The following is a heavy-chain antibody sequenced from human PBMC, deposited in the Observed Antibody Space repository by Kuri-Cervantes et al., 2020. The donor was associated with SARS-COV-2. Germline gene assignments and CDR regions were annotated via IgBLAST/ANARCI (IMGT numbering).Heavy chain of an antibody. J-gene: IGHJ6*03. CDR2: ISSSSTI. D-gene: IGHD3-22*01. V-gene: IGHV3-48*01. Sequence: GEALKISCAASGFTFSSYSMNWVRQAPGKGLEWVSYISSSSTIYYAVSVKGRFTISRDNAKNSLYLQMNSLRAEDTAVYYCATYDSSGSDYYYYMDVWGKGTTVTVSS. CDR1: GFTFSSYS. CDR3: ATYDSSGSDYYYYMDV.